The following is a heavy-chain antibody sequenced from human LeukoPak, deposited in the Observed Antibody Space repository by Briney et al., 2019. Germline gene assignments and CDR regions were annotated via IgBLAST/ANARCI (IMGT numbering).Heavy chain of an antibody. D-gene: IGHD2-2*02. CDR3: ARMMGADIVVVPAAIVWFDP. V-gene: IGHV1-8*01. J-gene: IGHJ5*02. Sequence: ASVKVSCKASGYTFTSYDINWVRQATGQGLEWMGWMNPNSGNTGYAQKFQGRVTMNRNTSISTAYMELSSLRSEDTAVYYCARMMGADIVVVPAAIVWFDPWGQGTLVTVSS. CDR1: GYTFTSYD. CDR2: MNPNSGNT.